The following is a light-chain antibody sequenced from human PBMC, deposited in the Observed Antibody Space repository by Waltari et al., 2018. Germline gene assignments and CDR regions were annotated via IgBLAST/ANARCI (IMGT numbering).Light chain of an antibody. Sequence: QAALTQPRSVPGSPGQSVTIPCTGTSSDIGGYNYVPWYQQHPGTAPKLMIYEVSKQPSGVSDRFSGSKSGNTASLTISGLQAEDEADYYCCSYAGSYTFLFGGGTRLTVL. J-gene: IGLJ2*01. CDR1: SSDIGGYNY. CDR3: CSYAGSYTFL. CDR2: EVS. V-gene: IGLV2-11*01.